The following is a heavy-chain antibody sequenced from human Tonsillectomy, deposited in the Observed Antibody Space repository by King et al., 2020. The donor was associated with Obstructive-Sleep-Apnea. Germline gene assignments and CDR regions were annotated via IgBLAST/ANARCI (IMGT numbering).Heavy chain of an antibody. J-gene: IGHJ6*02. CDR1: GFTFSTYA. Sequence: VQLVESVGGVVQPGRSLRLSCAASGFTFSTYAMQWVRQAPGKGLEWVAVTSYDGNNKYYEDSVKGRFTISRDNSKNKLFLQMNSLRVEDTAVYYCATQPYYYDSSGYRRNYGMDVWGQGTTVTVSS. V-gene: IGHV3-30*04. CDR2: TSYDGNNK. D-gene: IGHD3-22*01. CDR3: ATQPYYYDSSGYRRNYGMDV.